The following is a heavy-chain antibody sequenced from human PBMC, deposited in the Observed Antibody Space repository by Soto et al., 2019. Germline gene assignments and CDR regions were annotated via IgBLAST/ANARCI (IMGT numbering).Heavy chain of an antibody. CDR1: GFTFSSYA. Sequence: GGSLRLSCAASGFTFSSYAMHWVRQAPGKGLEWVAVISYDGSNKYYADSVKGRFTISRDNSKNTLCLQMNSLRAEDTAVYYCARLNGITMVRGVIGYWGQGTLVTVSS. J-gene: IGHJ4*02. V-gene: IGHV3-30-3*01. D-gene: IGHD3-10*01. CDR3: ARLNGITMVRGVIGY. CDR2: ISYDGSNK.